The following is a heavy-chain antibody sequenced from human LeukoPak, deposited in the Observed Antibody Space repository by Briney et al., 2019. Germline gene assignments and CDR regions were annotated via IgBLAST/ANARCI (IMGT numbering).Heavy chain of an antibody. CDR2: ITGSGGST. J-gene: IGHJ4*02. Sequence: GGSLRLSCAASGFTFNSYGMSWVRQAPGKGLEWVSTITGSGGSTYYAGFVKGRFTISRDNSKNTLYVQMNSLRADDTAVYYCVEGHSSGYRTGTGYWGQGTLVTVSS. CDR3: VEGHSSGYRTGTGY. CDR1: GFTFNSYG. D-gene: IGHD3-22*01. V-gene: IGHV3-23*01.